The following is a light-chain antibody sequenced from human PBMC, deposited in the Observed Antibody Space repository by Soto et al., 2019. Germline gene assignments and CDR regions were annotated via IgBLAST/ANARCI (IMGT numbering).Light chain of an antibody. CDR1: QSVSSY. V-gene: IGKV3-11*01. Sequence: EIVLTQSPATLSLSPGEIATLSCRASQSVSSYLAWYQQKPGQAPRLLIYDASNRAAGIPARFSGSGSGTDFTLTITSLEPEDFAVYYCQQYGGSPRTFGQGTKVDIK. CDR2: DAS. J-gene: IGKJ1*01. CDR3: QQYGGSPRT.